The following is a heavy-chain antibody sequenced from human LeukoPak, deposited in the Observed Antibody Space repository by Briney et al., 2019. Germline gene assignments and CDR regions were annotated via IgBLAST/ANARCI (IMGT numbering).Heavy chain of an antibody. Sequence: ASVKVSCKASGYTFTSYAMHWVRQAPGQRLEWMGWINAGNGNTKYSQKFQGRVTITRDTSASTAYMELSSLRSEDTAVYYCARVATINEAVFDYWGQGTLVTVSS. CDR3: ARVATINEAVFDY. D-gene: IGHD5-12*01. CDR1: GYTFTSYA. J-gene: IGHJ4*02. CDR2: INAGNGNT. V-gene: IGHV1-3*01.